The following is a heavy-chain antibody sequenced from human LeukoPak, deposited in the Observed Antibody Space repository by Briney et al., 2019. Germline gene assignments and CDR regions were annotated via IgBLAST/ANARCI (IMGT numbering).Heavy chain of an antibody. CDR3: AKDEGSGWYYFDY. CDR1: GFTFSDFA. D-gene: IGHD6-19*01. Sequence: GGSLRLSCVVSGFTFSDFAMSWVRRAPGKGLEWVSAITGSGETKYYADSVKGRFTISRDISKNTLYLQMNSLRAEDTAVYYCAKDEGSGWYYFDYWGQGSLVTVSS. V-gene: IGHV3-23*01. J-gene: IGHJ4*02. CDR2: ITGSGETK.